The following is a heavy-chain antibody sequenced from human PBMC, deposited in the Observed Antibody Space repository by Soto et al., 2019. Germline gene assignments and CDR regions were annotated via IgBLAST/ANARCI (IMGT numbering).Heavy chain of an antibody. CDR2: ISYDGSNK. Sequence: QVQLVESGGGVVQPGRSLRLSCAASGFTFSSYGMHWVRQAPGKGLEWVAVISYDGSNKYYADSVKGRFTISRDNSKNTLYLQMNSLRAEDTAVYYCEKEYCTNGVCYYYYYYGMDVWGQGTTVTVSS. CDR3: EKEYCTNGVCYYYYYYGMDV. V-gene: IGHV3-30*18. D-gene: IGHD2-8*01. J-gene: IGHJ6*02. CDR1: GFTFSSYG.